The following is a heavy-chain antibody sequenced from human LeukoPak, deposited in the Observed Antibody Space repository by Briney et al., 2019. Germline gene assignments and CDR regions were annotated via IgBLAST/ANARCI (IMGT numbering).Heavy chain of an antibody. CDR3: TRVGYCSGGSCYSDY. D-gene: IGHD2-15*01. CDR1: GFTFSGSA. V-gene: IGHV3-73*01. J-gene: IGHJ4*02. Sequence: GGSLRLSCAASGFTFSGSAMHWVRQASGKGLEWVGRIRSRANSYATAYAASVKGRFTISRDDSKNTAYLQMNSLKTEDTAVYYCTRVGYCSGGSCYSDYWGQGTLVTVSS. CDR2: IRSRANSYAT.